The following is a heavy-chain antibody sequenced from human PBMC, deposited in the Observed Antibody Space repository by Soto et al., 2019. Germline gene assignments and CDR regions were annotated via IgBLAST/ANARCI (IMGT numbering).Heavy chain of an antibody. Sequence: PGGSLRLACAASDFTFRSYWMHWVRQIPGKGLVWVSRISGDGSSTNYADSVKGRFTISRDNAKNTVYLQIDSLRAEDTAVYYCARSLPGTYGAFDLWGQGTMVTVSS. CDR2: ISGDGSST. J-gene: IGHJ3*01. CDR3: ARSLPGTYGAFDL. D-gene: IGHD1-7*01. CDR1: DFTFRSYW. V-gene: IGHV3-74*01.